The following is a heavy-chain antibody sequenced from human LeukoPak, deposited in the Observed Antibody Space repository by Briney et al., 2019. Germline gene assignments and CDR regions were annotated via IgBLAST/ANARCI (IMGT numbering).Heavy chain of an antibody. Sequence: GGSLRLSCAASGFTFSNYWMTWVRQAPGKGLEWVGSIKEDGSETFYVDSVKGRFTISRDNAKNSLYLQMNSLRDEDTAIYYCARTIRLTTISFDSWGQGTLVTVSS. CDR1: GFTFSNYW. CDR3: ARTIRLTTISFDS. J-gene: IGHJ4*02. CDR2: IKEDGSET. D-gene: IGHD4-17*01. V-gene: IGHV3-7*01.